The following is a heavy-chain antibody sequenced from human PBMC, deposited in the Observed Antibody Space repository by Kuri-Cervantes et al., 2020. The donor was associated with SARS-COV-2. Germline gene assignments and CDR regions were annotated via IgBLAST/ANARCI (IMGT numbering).Heavy chain of an antibody. CDR3: AKGDDTMVRGLGLLGKYYYYGMDV. D-gene: IGHD3-10*01. CDR2: INPDGSYT. Sequence: LSLTCAASGFTFSCHWIHWVRQAPGKGLVWVSRINPDGSYTNNADSVKGRLTLSRDNAKNMLFLQMNSLRAEDTAVYYCAKGDDTMVRGLGLLGKYYYYGMDVWGQGTTVTVSS. CDR1: GFTFSCHW. V-gene: IGHV3-74*01. J-gene: IGHJ6*02.